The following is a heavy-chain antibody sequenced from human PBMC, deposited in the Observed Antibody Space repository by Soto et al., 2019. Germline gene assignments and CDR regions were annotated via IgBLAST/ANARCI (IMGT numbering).Heavy chain of an antibody. D-gene: IGHD3-22*01. V-gene: IGHV4-30-4*01. CDR2: IYYSGST. J-gene: IGHJ4*02. Sequence: QVQLQESGPGLVKPSQTLSLTCTVSGGSISSGDYYWSWIRQPPGKGLEWIGYIYYSGSTYYNPSLKSRVTVSVDMSKNQFSLKLSSVTAADTAVYYCARGGDSSGYYYAKGAYDYWGQGTLVTVSS. CDR3: ARGGDSSGYYYAKGAYDY. CDR1: GGSISSGDYY.